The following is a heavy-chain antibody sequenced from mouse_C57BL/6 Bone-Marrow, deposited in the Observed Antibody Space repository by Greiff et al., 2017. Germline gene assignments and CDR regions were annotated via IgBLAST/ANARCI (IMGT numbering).Heavy chain of an antibody. CDR1: GYSITSYY. Sequence: EVQLVESGPGLAKPSQTLSLTCSVTGYSITSYYWNWIRKFPGNKLEYMGYISYSGSTYYNPSLKSRISITGDTSKNQYYLQLNSVTTEDTATYCGARAGVRGYFDVWGTGTTVTVSA. CDR3: ARAGVRGYFDV. J-gene: IGHJ1*03. V-gene: IGHV3-8*01. D-gene: IGHD2-5*01. CDR2: ISYSGST.